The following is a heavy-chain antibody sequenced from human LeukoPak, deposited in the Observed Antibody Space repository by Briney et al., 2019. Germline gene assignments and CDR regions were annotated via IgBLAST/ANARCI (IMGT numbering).Heavy chain of an antibody. V-gene: IGHV3-48*01. CDR3: ARAFGIAGAGTGFDY. D-gene: IGHD6-13*01. CDR2: ISSSSTI. J-gene: IGHJ4*02. CDR1: GFTFSSYS. Sequence: GGSLRLSCAASGFTFSSYSMNWVRQAPGKGLEWVSYISSSSTIYYADSVKGRFTISRDNAKNSLYLQMNSLRAEDTAVYYCARAFGIAGAGTGFDYWGQGTLVTVSS.